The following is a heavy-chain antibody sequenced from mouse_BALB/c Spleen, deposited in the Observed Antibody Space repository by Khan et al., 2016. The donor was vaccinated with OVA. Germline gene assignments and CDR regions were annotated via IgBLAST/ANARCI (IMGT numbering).Heavy chain of an antibody. J-gene: IGHJ2*01. D-gene: IGHD1-1*01. CDR1: GFTFSSYG. CDR2: ISGDSSTI. V-gene: IGHV5-17*02. Sequence: EVQLQESGGGLVQPGGSLKLSCAASGFTFSSYGMHWVRQAPEKGLEWVAYISGDSSTIYYPDTVKGRFTISRDTPKNTLSLQMTSLMSEDTAKYYRPTSYYYGYYFDYWGQGTTLTVSS. CDR3: PTSYYYGYYFDY.